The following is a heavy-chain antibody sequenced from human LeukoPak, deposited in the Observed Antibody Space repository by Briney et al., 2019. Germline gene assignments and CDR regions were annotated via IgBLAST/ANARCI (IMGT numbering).Heavy chain of an antibody. CDR1: GGSFSGYY. J-gene: IGHJ4*02. V-gene: IGHV4-34*01. CDR2: INHSGST. CDR3: ARHATRYCSSTSCPYSSFDY. Sequence: SETLSLTCAVYGGSFSGYYWSWIRQPPGKGLEWIGEINHSGSTNYNPSLKSRVTISVDTSKNQFSLKLSSVTAADTAVYYCARHATRYCSSTSCPYSSFDYWGQGTLVTVSS. D-gene: IGHD2-2*01.